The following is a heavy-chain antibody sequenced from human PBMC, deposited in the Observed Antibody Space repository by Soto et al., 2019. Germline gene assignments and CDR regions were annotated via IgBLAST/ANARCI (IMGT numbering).Heavy chain of an antibody. V-gene: IGHV5-51*01. D-gene: IGHD2-2*02. CDR3: ARQGYCSTTSCSTLDY. J-gene: IGHJ4*02. CDR1: GYSFTSYW. Sequence: PGESLKISCQGSGYSFTSYWIGWVRQMPGKGLEWLGIIYPGDSHTRYSPSFQGQVTLSAAKSISTAYLQWNSLKASDTAIYYCARQGYCSTTSCSTLDYWGQGTLVTVSS. CDR2: IYPGDSHT.